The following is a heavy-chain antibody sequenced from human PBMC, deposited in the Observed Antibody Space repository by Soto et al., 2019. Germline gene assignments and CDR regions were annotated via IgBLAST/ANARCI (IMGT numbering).Heavy chain of an antibody. CDR3: VKDGSSGWPYFDDMDV. J-gene: IGHJ6*02. D-gene: IGHD6-19*01. Sequence: HPGGSLRLSCAASGFTFSSYGIHWVRQAPGKGLEWVAVILYDGSKKYYADSVKGRFTISRDNSKNALYLQMSSLRAEDTALYYCVKDGSSGWPYFDDMDVWGRGTTVTVSS. CDR2: ILYDGSKK. V-gene: IGHV3-30*18. CDR1: GFTFSSYG.